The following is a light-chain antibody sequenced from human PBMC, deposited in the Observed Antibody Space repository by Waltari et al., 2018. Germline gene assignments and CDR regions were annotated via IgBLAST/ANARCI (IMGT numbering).Light chain of an antibody. CDR1: RNNVGNQG. CDR3: SAWDSDLVAVV. CDR2: RSD. J-gene: IGLJ3*02. V-gene: IGLV10-54*04. Sequence: QAGLTQPPSVSRALGQTATLTCAGNRNNVGNQGVAWLQQHQGHPPKLLSSRSDNRPSGISERFSASRSGNTASLTITGLQADDEADYYCSAWDSDLVAVVFGGGTKLTVL.